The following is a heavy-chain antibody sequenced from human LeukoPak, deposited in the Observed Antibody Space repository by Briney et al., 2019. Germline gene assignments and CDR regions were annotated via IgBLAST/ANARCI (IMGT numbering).Heavy chain of an antibody. V-gene: IGHV3-21*01. D-gene: IGHD3-22*01. J-gene: IGHJ4*02. Sequence: PGGSLRLSCAASGFTFSSYSMNWVRQAPGKGLEWVSSISSSSSYIYYADSVKGRFTISRDNAKNSLYLQMNSLRAEDTAVYYCARGGLNPYYYDSSGYYPGWGQGTLVTVSS. CDR3: ARGGLNPYYYDSSGYYPG. CDR2: ISSSSSYI. CDR1: GFTFSSYS.